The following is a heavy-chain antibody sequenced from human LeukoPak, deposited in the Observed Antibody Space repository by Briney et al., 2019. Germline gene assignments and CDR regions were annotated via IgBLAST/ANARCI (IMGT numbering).Heavy chain of an antibody. CDR2: ISVYNDVT. V-gene: IGHV1-18*01. Sequence: GASVKVSCRASGYTFTSYGINWVRQAPGQGLEWMGWISVYNDVTNYAQKLQGRVTMTTDTSTSTAYMELRSLRSDDTAVYYCARGRKYSSGWYFDYWGQGTLVTVSS. J-gene: IGHJ4*02. D-gene: IGHD6-19*01. CDR1: GYTFTSYG. CDR3: ARGRKYSSGWYFDY.